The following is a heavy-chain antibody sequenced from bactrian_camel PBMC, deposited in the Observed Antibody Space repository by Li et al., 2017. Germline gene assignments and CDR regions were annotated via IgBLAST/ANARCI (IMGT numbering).Heavy chain of an antibody. CDR1: GFTVSAFP. CDR2: IDTSGSPT. D-gene: IGHD1*01. V-gene: IGHV3S42*01. J-gene: IGHJ4*01. Sequence: DVQLVESGGGLVQPGGSLRLSCEASGFTVSAFPMSWVRQAPGKALEWVSRIDTSGSPTWYADSVKARFTISRDNAKNTLYLQLNSLKTEDTAMYYCALSSFGTYATPTLPTPRSQGTQVTVS.